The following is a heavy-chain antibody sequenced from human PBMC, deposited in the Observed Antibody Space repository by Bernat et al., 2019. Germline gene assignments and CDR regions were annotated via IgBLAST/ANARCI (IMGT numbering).Heavy chain of an antibody. CDR2: ISGSGGST. CDR1: GFTFSSYA. CDR3: AKDVAEFSSASKEFDY. D-gene: IGHD4-11*01. J-gene: IGHJ4*02. Sequence: EVQLLESGGGLVQPGGSLRLSCAASGFTFSSYAMSWVRQAPGMGLEWVSAISGSGGSTYYADSVKGRFTISRDNSKNTLYLQMNSLRAEDTAVYYCAKDVAEFSSASKEFDYWGQGTLVTVSS. V-gene: IGHV3-23*01.